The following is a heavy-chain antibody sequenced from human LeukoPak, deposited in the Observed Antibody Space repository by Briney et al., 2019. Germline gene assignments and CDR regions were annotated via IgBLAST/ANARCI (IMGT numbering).Heavy chain of an antibody. Sequence: SETLSLTCTVSGGSISSGGYYWSWIRQHPGKGLEWIGYIYYSGSTYYNPSLKSRVTISVDASKTQFPLKLSSVTDADTAEYCCAREDGYNSAVDYWGQETLVTVSS. D-gene: IGHD5-24*01. J-gene: IGHJ4*02. CDR1: GGSISSGGYY. CDR2: IYYSGST. CDR3: AREDGYNSAVDY. V-gene: IGHV4-31*03.